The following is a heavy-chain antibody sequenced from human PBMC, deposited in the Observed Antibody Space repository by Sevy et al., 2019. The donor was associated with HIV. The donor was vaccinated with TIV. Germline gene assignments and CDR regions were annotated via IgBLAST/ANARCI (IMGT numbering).Heavy chain of an antibody. J-gene: IGHJ3*02. CDR3: AKAGIRVSHTGPFDI. D-gene: IGHD2-8*01. Sequence: GGSLRLSCAASGFTFSPYGMHWVRQAPGKGLEWVASIWFDGTNKYYADSVKGRFTMSRDNSINTPYLQMNSLRAEDTAIYYCAKAGIRVSHTGPFDIWGQGTSVTVSS. CDR1: GFTFSPYG. V-gene: IGHV3-30*02. CDR2: IWFDGTNK.